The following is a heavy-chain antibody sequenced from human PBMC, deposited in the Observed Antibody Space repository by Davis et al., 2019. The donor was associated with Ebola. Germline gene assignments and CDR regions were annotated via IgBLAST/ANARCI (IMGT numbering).Heavy chain of an antibody. CDR3: ARDHEAVTLYYYGMDV. D-gene: IGHD4-17*01. J-gene: IGHJ6*02. V-gene: IGHV1-24*01. CDR1: GYTLTELS. CDR2: FDPEDGET. Sequence: ASVKVSCKVSGYTLTELSMHWVRQAPGKGLEWMGGFDPEDGETIYAQKFQGRVTMTEDTSTDTAYMELSSLRSEDTAVYYCARDHEAVTLYYYGMDVWGQGTTVTVSS.